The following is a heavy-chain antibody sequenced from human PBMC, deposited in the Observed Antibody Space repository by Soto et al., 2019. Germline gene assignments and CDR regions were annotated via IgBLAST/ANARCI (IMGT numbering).Heavy chain of an antibody. CDR1: GFTFSSYG. CDR3: AKDVGVGELWVHWFDL. V-gene: IGHV3-30*18. CDR2: ISFDGTNK. J-gene: IGHJ5*02. D-gene: IGHD3-10*01. Sequence: QVQLVESGGGVVQPGRSLRLSCAASGFTFSSYGMHWVRQAPGKGLEWVAVISFDGTNKYSADSVRGRFTISRDNSNNTLYLQMNSLRDEDTAVYYCAKDVGVGELWVHWFDLWGQGTLVTVSS.